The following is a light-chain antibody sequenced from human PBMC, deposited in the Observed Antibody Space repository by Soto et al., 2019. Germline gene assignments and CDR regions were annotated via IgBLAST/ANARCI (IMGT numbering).Light chain of an antibody. CDR3: RSYAGSSTPVV. J-gene: IGLJ2*01. Sequence: QSALTQPASGSGSPGQSITISCTGSRSDVGSYNLVSWYQQHPGKAPKLMIYEGSKRPSGVSNRFSGSKSGNTASLTISGPQAEDEADYYYRSYAGSSTPVVFVGGTKVTVL. V-gene: IGLV2-23*01. CDR1: RSDVGSYNL. CDR2: EGS.